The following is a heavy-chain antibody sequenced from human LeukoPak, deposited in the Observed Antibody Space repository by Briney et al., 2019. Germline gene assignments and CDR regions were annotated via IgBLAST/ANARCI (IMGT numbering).Heavy chain of an antibody. D-gene: IGHD3-22*01. CDR2: ISSSGSTI. CDR3: ASSYYDSSGYFG. V-gene: IGHV3-48*03. Sequence: GGSLRLSCAASGFTFSSYELNWIRQAPGKGLEWVSYISSSGSTIYYADSVKGRFTISRDSAKNSLYLQMNSLRAGDTAVYYCASSYYDSSGYFGWGQGTLVTVSS. J-gene: IGHJ4*02. CDR1: GFTFSSYE.